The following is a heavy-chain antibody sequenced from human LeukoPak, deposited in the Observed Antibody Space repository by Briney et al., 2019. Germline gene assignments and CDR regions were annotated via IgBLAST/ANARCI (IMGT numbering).Heavy chain of an antibody. V-gene: IGHV4-59*11. Sequence: SETLSLTCTVSGGSISNHYWSWIRQAPGKGLEWIGYVYYSGSTNYNPSVKSRVTISVDTSNNQFSLRLSSVTAADTAVYYCAKHLTNAYYDMIWFDPWGQGTLVTVSS. J-gene: IGHJ5*02. CDR2: VYYSGST. CDR1: GGSISNHY. D-gene: IGHD3-16*01. CDR3: AKHLTNAYYDMIWFDP.